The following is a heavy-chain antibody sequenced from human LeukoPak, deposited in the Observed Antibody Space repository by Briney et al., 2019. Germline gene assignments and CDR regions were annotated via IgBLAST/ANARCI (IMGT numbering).Heavy chain of an antibody. J-gene: IGHJ4*02. CDR2: ISSGTSYI. Sequence: PGGSLRLSCAASGFTFSTYEMNWVRQAPGKGLEWVSSISSGTSYIYYADSVQGRFTISRDNAKNSLYLQMNSLRAEDTAVYYCARGGYSGYDSDYWGQGTLVTVSS. CDR3: ARGGYSGYDSDY. D-gene: IGHD5-12*01. CDR1: GFTFSTYE. V-gene: IGHV3-21*01.